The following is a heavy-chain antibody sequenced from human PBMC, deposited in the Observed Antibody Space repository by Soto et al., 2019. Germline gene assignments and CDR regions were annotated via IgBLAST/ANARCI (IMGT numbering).Heavy chain of an antibody. J-gene: IGHJ6*02. CDR2: IIPIFGTA. D-gene: IGHD3-16*02. V-gene: IGHV1-69*13. CDR1: GGTFSSYA. Sequence: SVKVSCKASGGTFSSYAISWVRQAPGQGLEWMGGIIPIFGTANYAQKFQGRVTITADESTSAAYMELSSLRSEDTAVYYCARAHRYRRYYYYGMDVWGQGTTVTVSS. CDR3: ARAHRYRRYYYYGMDV.